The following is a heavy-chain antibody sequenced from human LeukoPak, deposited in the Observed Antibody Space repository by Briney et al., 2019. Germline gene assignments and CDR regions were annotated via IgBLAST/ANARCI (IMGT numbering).Heavy chain of an antibody. V-gene: IGHV4-34*01. Sequence: SETLSLTCAVYGGSFSGYYWSWIRQPPGKGLEWIGEINHSGSTNYNPSLKSRVTISVDTSKNQFSLKLSSVTAADTAVYYCARGSSRYSLSYWGQGTLVTVSS. D-gene: IGHD6-13*01. CDR1: GGSFSGYY. CDR2: INHSGST. CDR3: ARGSSRYSLSY. J-gene: IGHJ4*02.